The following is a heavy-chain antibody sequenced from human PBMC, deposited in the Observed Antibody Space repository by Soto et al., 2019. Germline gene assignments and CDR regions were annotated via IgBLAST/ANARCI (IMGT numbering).Heavy chain of an antibody. CDR1: GGSITSSEYY. CDR3: ARDWVSGLSDP. Sequence: SETLSLTCTVSGGSITSSEYYWAWIRQPPGKGLQFVGTIYYSGSSYSNPSLKSRLSMSVDTSKNQFSLTMKSVTAADTAVYYCARDWVSGLSDPWGQGTLVTVSS. J-gene: IGHJ5*02. V-gene: IGHV4-39*02. D-gene: IGHD6-19*01. CDR2: IYYSGSS.